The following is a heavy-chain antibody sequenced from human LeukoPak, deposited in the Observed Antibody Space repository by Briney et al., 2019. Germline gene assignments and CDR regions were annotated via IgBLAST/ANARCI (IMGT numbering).Heavy chain of an antibody. V-gene: IGHV3-30*19. J-gene: IGHJ4*02. Sequence: GGSLRLSCAASGFTFSSYGMHWVRQAPGKGLEWVAVISYDGSNKYYADSVKGRFTISRDNSKNTLYLQMNSLRAEDTAVYYCARGLDPLWGQGTLVTVSS. CDR3: ARGLDPL. CDR2: ISYDGSNK. CDR1: GFTFSSYG.